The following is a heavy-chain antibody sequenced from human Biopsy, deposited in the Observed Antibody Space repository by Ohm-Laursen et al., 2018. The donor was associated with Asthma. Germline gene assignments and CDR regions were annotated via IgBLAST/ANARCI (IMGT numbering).Heavy chain of an antibody. Sequence: TLSLTCSLSSGSGGYMRSGNYYWGWIRQPPGKGLEWIGSIYYSGTTYYNPSLESRVTVSAGTSKNQFSLKLTSVTAADTAVYYCVRGSSSWHHGPFHYYYGLDVWGQGTTATVSS. CDR3: VRGSSSWHHGPFHYYYGLDV. D-gene: IGHD6-13*01. J-gene: IGHJ6*02. V-gene: IGHV4-39*01. CDR2: IYYSGTT. CDR1: SGSGGYMRSGNYY.